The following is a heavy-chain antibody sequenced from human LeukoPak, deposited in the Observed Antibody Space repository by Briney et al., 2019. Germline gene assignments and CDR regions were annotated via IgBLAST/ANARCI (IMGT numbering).Heavy chain of an antibody. V-gene: IGHV4-39*01. CDR2: IYYSGST. J-gene: IGHJ4*02. Sequence: SSETLSLTCTLSGVSLSTSSYYWGWIRQPPGKGLEWIGSIYYSGSTYYNPSLKSRVTISIDTSKNQFSLKLNSVTAADTAVYYCARLWWEIRLDYWGQGALVTVSS. CDR1: GVSLSTSSYY. D-gene: IGHD1-26*01. CDR3: ARLWWEIRLDY.